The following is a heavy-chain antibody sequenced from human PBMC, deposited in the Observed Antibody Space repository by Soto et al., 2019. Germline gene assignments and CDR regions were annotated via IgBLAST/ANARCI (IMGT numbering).Heavy chain of an antibody. V-gene: IGHV3-15*01. J-gene: IGHJ4*02. CDR3: TTESPDRYCSGGSCYIFYY. CDR1: GFTFSNAW. D-gene: IGHD2-15*01. Sequence: EVQLVESGGGLVKPGGSLRLSCAASGFTFSNAWMSWVRQAPGKGLEWVGRIKSKTDGGTTDYTAPVKGRFTISRDDSKNTLYLQMNSLKTEDTAVYYCTTESPDRYCSGGSCYIFYYWGQVTLVTVSS. CDR2: IKSKTDGGTT.